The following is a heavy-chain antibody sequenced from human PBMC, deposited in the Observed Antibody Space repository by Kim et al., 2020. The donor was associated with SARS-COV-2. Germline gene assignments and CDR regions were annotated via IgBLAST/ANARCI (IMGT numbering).Heavy chain of an antibody. CDR2: MNPNSGNT. D-gene: IGHD4-17*01. V-gene: IGHV1-8*01. Sequence: ASVKVSCKASGYTFTSYDINWVRQATGQGLEWMGWMNPNSGNTGYAQKFQGRVTMTRNTSISTAYMELSSLRSEDTAVYYCARRGCGDNYYYYYYMDVWGKGTTVTVSS. CDR1: GYTFTSYD. CDR3: ARRGCGDNYYYYYYMDV. J-gene: IGHJ6*03.